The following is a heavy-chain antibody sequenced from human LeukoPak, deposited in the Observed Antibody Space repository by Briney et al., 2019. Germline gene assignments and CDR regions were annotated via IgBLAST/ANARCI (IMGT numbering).Heavy chain of an antibody. D-gene: IGHD6-19*01. CDR2: IRSNAYTGTP. J-gene: IGHJ3*02. Sequence: GGSLRLSCTASGFTFGDYCMSWVRQAPGKGLEWVGLIRSNAYTGTPEYSASVKGRLTISRDDSKSMAYLQMNSLKAEDTAVYYCASSIWQWLAQDAFDIWGQGTMVTVSS. V-gene: IGHV3-49*04. CDR1: GFTFGDYC. CDR3: ASSIWQWLAQDAFDI.